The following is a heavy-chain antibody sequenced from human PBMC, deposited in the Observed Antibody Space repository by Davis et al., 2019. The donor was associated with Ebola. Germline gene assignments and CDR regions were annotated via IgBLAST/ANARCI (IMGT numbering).Heavy chain of an antibody. CDR3: AREFADTAVGYYYYMDV. V-gene: IGHV3-30-3*01. Sequence: GESLKISCAASGFAFSSYAMHWVRQAPGKGLEWVAVISYDGSNKYYADSVKGRFTISRDNSRNTLYLQMNSLRAEDTAVCYCAREFADTAVGYYYYMDVWGKGTTVTVSS. J-gene: IGHJ6*03. CDR1: GFAFSSYA. D-gene: IGHD5-18*01. CDR2: ISYDGSNK.